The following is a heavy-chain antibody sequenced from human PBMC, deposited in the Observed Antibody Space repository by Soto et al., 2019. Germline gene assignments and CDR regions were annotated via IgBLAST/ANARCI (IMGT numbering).Heavy chain of an antibody. CDR2: MGGAGAR. CDR3: TRATCGVGMDL. D-gene: IGHD2-8*01. CDR1: GFTYNSYD. Sequence: EVQLVESGGGLVQPGGSLRLSCAAFGFTYNSYDMIWVRQVTGKGLEWIASMGGAGAREYSGSVKGRFIISRDNAKNSLDLQMDSLRVADTGVYYGTRATCGVGMDLWGHGTPVTVSS. V-gene: IGHV3-13*01. J-gene: IGHJ6*02.